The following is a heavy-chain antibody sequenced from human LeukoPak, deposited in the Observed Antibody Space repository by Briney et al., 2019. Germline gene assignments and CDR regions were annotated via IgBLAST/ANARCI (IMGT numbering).Heavy chain of an antibody. CDR2: IYSAGST. CDR3: VSSMGGVWGMAFDI. Sequence: SGGSLRLSCAASGFTVSSNFMSWVRQAPGKGLEWVSVIYSAGSTYYANSVKGRFTISRDISKNTLYLQMNSLRDEETAVYYCVSSMGGVWGMAFDIWGQGIMVTVSS. V-gene: IGHV3-66*01. D-gene: IGHD3-16*01. J-gene: IGHJ3*02. CDR1: GFTVSSNF.